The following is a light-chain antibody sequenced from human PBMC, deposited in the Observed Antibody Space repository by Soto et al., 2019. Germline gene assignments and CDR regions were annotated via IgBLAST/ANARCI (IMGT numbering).Light chain of an antibody. CDR2: DNN. CDR3: GTWDTSRSGGL. Sequence: QSVLTQPPSVSAAPGQTVTISCSGGSSNIGNNFVSWYQQLPGTAPKLLIYDNNKRPSGIPDRFSASRSATSATLAITGLQTGDGAVYYCGTWDTSRSGGLFGGGTKLTVL. J-gene: IGLJ2*01. V-gene: IGLV1-51*01. CDR1: SSNIGNNF.